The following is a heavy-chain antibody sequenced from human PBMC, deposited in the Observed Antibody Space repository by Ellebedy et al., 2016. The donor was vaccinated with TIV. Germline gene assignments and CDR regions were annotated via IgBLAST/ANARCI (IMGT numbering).Heavy chain of an antibody. V-gene: IGHV3-23*01. CDR3: ATPRGYDILTGYLPRYLDL. J-gene: IGHJ2*01. CDR1: GFTFSSYA. Sequence: GESLKISXAASGFTFSSYAMSWVRQAPGKGLEWVSAISGSGGSTYYADSVKGRFTISRDNSKNTLYLQMNSLRAEDTAVYYCATPRGYDILTGYLPRYLDLWGRGTLVTVSS. CDR2: ISGSGGST. D-gene: IGHD3-9*01.